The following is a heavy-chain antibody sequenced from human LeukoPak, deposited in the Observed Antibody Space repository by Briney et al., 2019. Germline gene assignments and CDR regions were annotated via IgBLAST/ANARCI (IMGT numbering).Heavy chain of an antibody. J-gene: IGHJ6*03. CDR2: ISAYNGNT. CDR3: ATLNGYCCSTSCYTSSYYMDV. CDR1: GYTFTSYG. V-gene: IGHV1-18*01. D-gene: IGHD2-2*02. Sequence: GASVKVSCKASGYTFTSYGISWVRQAPGQGLEWMGWISAYNGNTNYAQKLQGRVTMTTDTSTSTAYMELSSLRSDDTAVYYCATLNGYCCSTSCYTSSYYMDVWGKGTTVTVSS.